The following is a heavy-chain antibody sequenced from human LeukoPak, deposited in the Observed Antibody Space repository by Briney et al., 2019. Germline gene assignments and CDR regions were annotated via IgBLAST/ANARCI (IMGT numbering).Heavy chain of an antibody. V-gene: IGHV4-59*08. Sequence: SETLSLTCTVSGGSIRTKYWSWIRQTPGEGLEWIAYINYNGNNNSNRSLKSRVTISVDTSRSQFSLKLSSVTAADTAVYYCARHGQDTGNFYAHFDYWGQGILVTVSS. D-gene: IGHD1-26*01. CDR2: INYNGNN. CDR3: ARHGQDTGNFYAHFDY. CDR1: GGSIRTKY. J-gene: IGHJ4*02.